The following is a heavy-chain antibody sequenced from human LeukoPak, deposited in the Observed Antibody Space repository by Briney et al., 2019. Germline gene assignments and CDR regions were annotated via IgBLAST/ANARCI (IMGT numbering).Heavy chain of an antibody. V-gene: IGHV3-15*01. D-gene: IGHD2-2*01. CDR3: AKDSLRTVPKASFDY. J-gene: IGHJ4*02. CDR1: GFTFSNAW. Sequence: TGGSLRLSCAASGFTFSNAWMSWVRQAPGKGLEWVGRIKSKTDGGTTDYAAPVKGRFTISRDDSKNTLYLQMNSLRAEDRAVYYCAKDSLRTVPKASFDYWGQGTLVTVSS. CDR2: IKSKTDGGTT.